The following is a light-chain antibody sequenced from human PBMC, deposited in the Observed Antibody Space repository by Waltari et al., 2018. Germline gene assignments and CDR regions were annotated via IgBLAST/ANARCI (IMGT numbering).Light chain of an antibody. CDR1: SLRRYS. CDR3: LSRDISSTRF. CDR2: GQD. Sequence: SSELTQDPTVSVALGQTVRITCQGYSLRRYSASWYQQRPGQAPVLVFYGQDNRPSGIPDRFSGSTSGDTATLTITGTQAEDEADYYCLSRDISSTRFFGGGTRLTV. V-gene: IGLV3-19*01. J-gene: IGLJ2*01.